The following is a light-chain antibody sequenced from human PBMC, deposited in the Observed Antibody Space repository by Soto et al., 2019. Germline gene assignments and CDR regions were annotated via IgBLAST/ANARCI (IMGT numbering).Light chain of an antibody. CDR3: SSYTSINTLV. Sequence: QSVLTQPASVSGSPGQSITISCTGTSSDVGGYNYVSWYQQHPGKAPKLMIYEVTKRPSGVSNRFSGSKSGNTASLTISGLQAEDKADYYCSSYTSINTLVFGGGTKLTVL. CDR2: EVT. J-gene: IGLJ3*02. CDR1: SSDVGGYNY. V-gene: IGLV2-14*01.